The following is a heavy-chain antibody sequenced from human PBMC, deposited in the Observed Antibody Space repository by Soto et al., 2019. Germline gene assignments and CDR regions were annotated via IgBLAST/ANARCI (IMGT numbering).Heavy chain of an antibody. Sequence: ASVKVSCKASGYTFTDYYMHWVRQAPGQGLEWMGWINPNSGGTSYAQKFQGGVTMTRDTSTSTAYMDLRRLRSDDTAVYYCARGSGSYYTTTFDYWGQGTLVTVSS. CDR2: INPNSGGT. D-gene: IGHD1-26*01. CDR3: ARGSGSYYTTTFDY. CDR1: GYTFTDYY. V-gene: IGHV1-2*02. J-gene: IGHJ4*02.